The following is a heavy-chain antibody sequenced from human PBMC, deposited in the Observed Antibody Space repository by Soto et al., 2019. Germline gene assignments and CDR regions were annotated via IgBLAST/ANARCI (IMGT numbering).Heavy chain of an antibody. CDR3: ATSDDSGFRASDN. V-gene: IGHV1-69*04. D-gene: IGHD3-10*01. J-gene: IGHJ4*02. CDR1: GDTFSCYS. CDR2: VNPILSMS. Sequence: QVQLVQSGAEVKRPGSSVKVSCKASGDTFSCYSINWVRQAPGLGLEWMGRVNPILSMSNYAHRFQGRVTVTADKSTSTAKMKGSGLRAVNTALYSSATSDDSGFRASDNWGQGALGTVS.